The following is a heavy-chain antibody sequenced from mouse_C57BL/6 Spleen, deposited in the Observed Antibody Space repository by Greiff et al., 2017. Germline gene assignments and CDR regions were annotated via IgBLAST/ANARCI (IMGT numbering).Heavy chain of an antibody. Sequence: VQLQQSGPELVKPGDSVKISCKASGYSFTGYFMNWVMQSHGKSLEWIGRFNPYNGDSFYNQRFKGKATLTADKSSSTAHMDLRSLTSEDSAVYYCARAGSNSAMDYWGQGTSVTVSS. CDR3: ARAGSNSAMDY. CDR2: FNPYNGDS. V-gene: IGHV1-20*01. J-gene: IGHJ4*01. D-gene: IGHD5-1*01. CDR1: GYSFTGYF.